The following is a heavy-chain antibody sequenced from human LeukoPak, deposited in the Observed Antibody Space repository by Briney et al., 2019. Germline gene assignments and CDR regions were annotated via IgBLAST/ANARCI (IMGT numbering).Heavy chain of an antibody. CDR3: ARGKDGYNWSDY. CDR2: IYYSGNT. Sequence: SETLSLTCTVSGGSISSRSYYWGWIRQPPGKGLEWIGSIYYSGNTYYNPSLKSRVTMSVDTSKNRFSLELSSVTAVDTAVYYCARGKDGYNWSDYWGQGTLVTVSS. CDR1: GGSISSRSYY. D-gene: IGHD5-24*01. J-gene: IGHJ4*02. V-gene: IGHV4-39*07.